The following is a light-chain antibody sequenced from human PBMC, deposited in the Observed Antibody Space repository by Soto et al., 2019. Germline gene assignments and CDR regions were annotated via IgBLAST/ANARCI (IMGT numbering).Light chain of an antibody. J-gene: IGKJ4*01. CDR3: QQRSNWPPLT. CDR1: QSVANY. V-gene: IGKV3-11*01. CDR2: DAS. Sequence: EIVLTQFPATLSLSPGERATLSCRASQSVANYLAWYQQRPGQTPRLLIYDASNRASGIPARFSGSGSGTDFTLTISSLEAEDFAVYYCQQRSNWPPLTFGGGTKVEIK.